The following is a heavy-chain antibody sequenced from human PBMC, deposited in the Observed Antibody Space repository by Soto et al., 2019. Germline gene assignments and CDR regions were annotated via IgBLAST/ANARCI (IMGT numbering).Heavy chain of an antibody. CDR2: INPRYDTT. Sequence: GASVKVSCKASGYTFITYYMNWVRQAPGQGLEWMGIINPRYDTTSYLEKFQGRVTITADASTSTAYMELSSLRSEDTAVYYCARGKSSGWYKALYYYYYGMDVWGQGTTVTVSS. D-gene: IGHD6-19*01. J-gene: IGHJ6*02. V-gene: IGHV1-46*01. CDR3: ARGKSSGWYKALYYYYYGMDV. CDR1: GYTFITYY.